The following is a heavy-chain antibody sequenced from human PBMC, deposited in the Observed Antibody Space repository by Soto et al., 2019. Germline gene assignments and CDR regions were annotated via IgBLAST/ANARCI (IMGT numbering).Heavy chain of an antibody. J-gene: IGHJ5*02. Sequence: PSETLSLTCTVSGGSISSYYWSWIRQPPGKGLEWIGYIYYSGSTNYNPSLKSRVTISVDTPKNQFSLKLSSVTAADTAVYYCARENLYDFWSGYYRNWFDPWGQGTLVTVSS. CDR3: ARENLYDFWSGYYRNWFDP. V-gene: IGHV4-59*01. CDR1: GGSISSYY. D-gene: IGHD3-3*01. CDR2: IYYSGST.